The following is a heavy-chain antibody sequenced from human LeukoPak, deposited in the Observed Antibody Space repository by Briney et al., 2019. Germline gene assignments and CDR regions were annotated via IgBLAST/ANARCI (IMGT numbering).Heavy chain of an antibody. CDR3: GSPIVVVVAATLMDV. Sequence: GGSLRLSCAASGFTFTNYAMSWVRQAPGKGLEWVSAMSGSGYSTYYADSVKGRFTISRDNSKNTLYLQMNSLRAEDTAVYYCGSPIVVVVAATLMDVWGKGTTVTVSS. CDR2: MSGSGYST. V-gene: IGHV3-23*01. J-gene: IGHJ6*04. CDR1: GFTFTNYA. D-gene: IGHD2-15*01.